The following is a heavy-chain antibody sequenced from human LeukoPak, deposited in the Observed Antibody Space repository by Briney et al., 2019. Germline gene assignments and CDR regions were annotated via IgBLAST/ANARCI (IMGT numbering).Heavy chain of an antibody. D-gene: IGHD3-3*01. CDR1: GFTVSSNY. CDR2: IYSGGTT. J-gene: IGHJ4*02. Sequence: GWSLRVSCAASGFTVSSNYMSWVRQAPGKGLEWVSVIYSGGTTYYADSVKGRFTISRDNSKNTLYLQMNTLRAEDTAVYYCARAQLSTIFGVVHTHLDYWGQGTLLTVSS. V-gene: IGHV3-53*01. CDR3: ARAQLSTIFGVVHTHLDY.